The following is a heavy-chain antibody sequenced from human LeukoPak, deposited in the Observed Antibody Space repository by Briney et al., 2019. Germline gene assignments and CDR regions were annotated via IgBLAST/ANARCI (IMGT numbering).Heavy chain of an antibody. CDR1: GLTFNDYA. J-gene: IGHJ4*02. CDR2: ISWNSGNI. D-gene: IGHD3-10*01. V-gene: IGHV3-9*01. CDR3: ENSAGDGGTFDS. Sequence: GGSLRLSCTACGLTFNDYAMHWVRQAPGNGLEWVSGISWNSGNIGYADSVKGRFTISRDNAKNSLYLQMNSLRPEDTALYYCENSAGDGGTFDSWGQGTLVTASS.